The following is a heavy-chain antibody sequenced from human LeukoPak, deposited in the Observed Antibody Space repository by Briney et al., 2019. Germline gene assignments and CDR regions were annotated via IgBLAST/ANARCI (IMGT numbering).Heavy chain of an antibody. J-gene: IGHJ3*02. CDR1: GYTFTGYY. D-gene: IGHD6-19*01. Sequence: ASVKVSCKASGYTFTGYYMHWVRQAPGQGLEWMGWINPNSGGTNYAQKFQGRVTMTRDTSISTAYMELSRLRSDDMAVYYCATLPGGYSSGWHGAFDIWGQGTMVTVSS. CDR3: ATLPGGYSSGWHGAFDI. CDR2: INPNSGGT. V-gene: IGHV1-2*02.